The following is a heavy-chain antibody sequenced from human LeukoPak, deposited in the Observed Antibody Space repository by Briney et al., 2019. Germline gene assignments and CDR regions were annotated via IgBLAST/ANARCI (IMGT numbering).Heavy chain of an antibody. J-gene: IGHJ4*02. CDR3: ARDFWDIVVVPAAINSYYFDY. Sequence: PGGSLRLSCAASGFTFSTYAMYWVRQAPGKRLEWVAVTSYDGGNKYYADSVKGRFTISRDNAKNSLYLQMNSLRAEDTAVYYCARDFWDIVVVPAAINSYYFDYWGQGTLVTVSS. CDR1: GFTFSTYA. V-gene: IGHV3-30-3*01. D-gene: IGHD2-2*01. CDR2: TSYDGGNK.